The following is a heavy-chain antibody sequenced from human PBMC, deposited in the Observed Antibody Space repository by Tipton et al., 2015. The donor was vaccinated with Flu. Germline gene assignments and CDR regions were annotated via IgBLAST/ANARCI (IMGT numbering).Heavy chain of an antibody. CDR2: ISHNGGST. Sequence: SLRLSCAASGFTFSGYYMSWIRQAPGKGLEYVSVISHNGGSTYYGNSVKGRFTISRDNSKNMVYLQMGSLKSEDTAVYFCSRDFYSIAWYSDSWGQGTLVTVSS. CDR1: GFTFSGYY. CDR3: SRDFYSIAWYSDS. V-gene: IGHV3-64*01. J-gene: IGHJ4*02. D-gene: IGHD6-19*01.